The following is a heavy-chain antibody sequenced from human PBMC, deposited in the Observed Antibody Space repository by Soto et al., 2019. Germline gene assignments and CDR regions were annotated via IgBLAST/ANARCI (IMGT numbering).Heavy chain of an antibody. D-gene: IGHD2-2*01. CDR2: ISYDGSNK. Sequence: PGGSLRLSCAASGFTLSSYAMHWVRQAPGKGLEWVAVISYDGSNKYYADSVKGRFTISRDNSKNTLYLQMNSLRAEDTAVYYCARSGVLVPAAPYYFDYWGQGTLVTVSS. CDR1: GFTLSSYA. J-gene: IGHJ4*02. CDR3: ARSGVLVPAAPYYFDY. V-gene: IGHV3-30-3*01.